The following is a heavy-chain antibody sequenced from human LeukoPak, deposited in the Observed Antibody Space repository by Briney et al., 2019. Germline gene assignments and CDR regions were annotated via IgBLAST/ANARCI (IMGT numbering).Heavy chain of an antibody. V-gene: IGHV4-59*01. CDR2: IYYSGST. CDR1: GGSISSYY. CDR3: ARVSVTGSYYFPFDY. J-gene: IGHJ4*02. Sequence: KTSETLSLTCTVSGGSISSYYWSWIRQPPGKGLEWIGYIYYSGSTNYNPSLKSRVTISVDTSKNQFSLKLSSVTAADTAVYYCARVSVTGSYYFPFDYWGQGTLVTVSS. D-gene: IGHD1-26*01.